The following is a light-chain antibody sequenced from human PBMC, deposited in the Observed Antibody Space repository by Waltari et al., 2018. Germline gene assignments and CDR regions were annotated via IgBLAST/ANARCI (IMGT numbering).Light chain of an antibody. CDR1: SSDVGAYDN. CDR3: SSYRGSFTLV. Sequence: QSALTQPASVSGSPGQSITISCTGTSSDVGAYDNVYGYQQHPGKAPKLMIYDVTKRPSGVSNRFSGSQSGNTASLTISGLQAEDEADYYCSSYRGSFTLVFGGGTKVTVL. V-gene: IGLV2-14*03. J-gene: IGLJ3*02. CDR2: DVT.